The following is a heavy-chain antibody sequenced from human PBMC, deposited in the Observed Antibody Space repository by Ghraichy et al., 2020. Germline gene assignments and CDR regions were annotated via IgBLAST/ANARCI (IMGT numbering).Heavy chain of an antibody. Sequence: ASVKVSCKASGYTFTGYYMHWVRRAPGQGLEWMGWINPNSGGTNYAQKFQGRVTMTRDTSISTAYMELSRLRSDDTAVYYCARDKEPGVFAFDIWGQGTMVTVSS. D-gene: IGHD1-14*01. CDR1: GYTFTGYY. J-gene: IGHJ3*02. V-gene: IGHV1-2*02. CDR2: INPNSGGT. CDR3: ARDKEPGVFAFDI.